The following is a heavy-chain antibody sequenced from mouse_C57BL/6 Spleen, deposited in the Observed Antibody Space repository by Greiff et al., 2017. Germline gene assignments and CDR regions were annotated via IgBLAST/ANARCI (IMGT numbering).Heavy chain of an antibody. Sequence: EVQLQQSGPELVKPGASVKMSCKASGYTFTDYNMHWVKQSHGKSLEWIGYINPNNGGTSYNQKFKGKATLTVNKSSSTAYMELRSLTSEDSAVYYCARCLDYYGSSCEAMDYWGQGTSVTVSS. CDR1: GYTFTDYN. CDR2: INPNNGGT. J-gene: IGHJ4*01. D-gene: IGHD1-1*01. CDR3: ARCLDYYGSSCEAMDY. V-gene: IGHV1-22*01.